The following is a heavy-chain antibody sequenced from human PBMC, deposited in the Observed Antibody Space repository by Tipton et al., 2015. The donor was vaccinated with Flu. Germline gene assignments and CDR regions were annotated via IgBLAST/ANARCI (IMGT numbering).Heavy chain of an antibody. CDR2: ISGSGGST. CDR3: AKCSSNYCYYYYGMDV. J-gene: IGHJ6*02. V-gene: IGHV3-23*01. CDR1: GFTFSSYA. D-gene: IGHD4-11*01. Sequence: SLRLSCAASGFTFSSYAMSWVRQAPGKGLEWVSAISGSGGSTYYADSVKGRFTISRDNSKNTLYLQMNSLRAEDTAVYYCAKCSSNYCYYYYGMDVWGQGTTVTVSS.